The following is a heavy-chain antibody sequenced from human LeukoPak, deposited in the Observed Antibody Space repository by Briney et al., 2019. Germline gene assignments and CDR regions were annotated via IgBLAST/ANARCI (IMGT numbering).Heavy chain of an antibody. D-gene: IGHD2-2*01. Sequence: GGSLRLSCAASGFTFSSYGMHWVRQAPGKGLEWVAFIRYDGSNKYYADSVKGRFTISRDNSKNTLYLQMNSLRAEDTAVYYCATGAAIPGRAFDIWGRGTMVTVSS. V-gene: IGHV3-30*02. CDR3: ATGAAIPGRAFDI. CDR1: GFTFSSYG. CDR2: IRYDGSNK. J-gene: IGHJ3*02.